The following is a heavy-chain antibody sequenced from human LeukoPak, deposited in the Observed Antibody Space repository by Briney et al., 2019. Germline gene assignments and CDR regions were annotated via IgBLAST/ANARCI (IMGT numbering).Heavy chain of an antibody. D-gene: IGHD3-16*01. CDR2: INPNSGGT. CDR1: GGTFSSYA. V-gene: IGHV1-2*06. J-gene: IGHJ4*02. CDR3: ARDYGGATGDLDY. Sequence: ASVKVSCKASGGTFSSYAISWVRQAPGQGLEWMGRINPNSGGTNYAQKFQGRVTMTRDTSISTAYMELSRLRSDDTAVYHCARDYGGATGDLDYWGRGTLVTVSS.